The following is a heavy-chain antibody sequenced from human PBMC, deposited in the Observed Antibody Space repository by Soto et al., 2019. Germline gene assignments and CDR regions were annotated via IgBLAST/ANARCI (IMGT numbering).Heavy chain of an antibody. CDR3: ARGGTYYDFWSGYYPGRWFDP. Sequence: SETLSLTCAVYGGSFSGYYWSWIRQPPGKGLEWIGEINHSGSTNYNPSLKSRVTISVDTSKNQFSLKLSSVTAADTAVYYCARGGTYYDFWSGYYPGRWFDPWGQGTLVTVS. CDR2: INHSGST. D-gene: IGHD3-3*01. V-gene: IGHV4-34*01. J-gene: IGHJ5*02. CDR1: GGSFSGYY.